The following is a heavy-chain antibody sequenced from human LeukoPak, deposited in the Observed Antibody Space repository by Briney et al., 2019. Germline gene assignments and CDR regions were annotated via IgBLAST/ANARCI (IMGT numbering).Heavy chain of an antibody. CDR1: GFTFSNAW. V-gene: IGHV3-15*01. J-gene: IGHJ6*02. Sequence: PGGSLRLSCAASGFTFSNAWMSWVRQAPGKGLEWVGRIKSKTDGGTTDYAAPVKGRFTISRDDSKNTLYLQMNSLKTEDTAVYYCTTGSYYYYYGMDVWGQGTTVTVSS. CDR2: IKSKTDGGTT. CDR3: TTGSYYYYYGMDV.